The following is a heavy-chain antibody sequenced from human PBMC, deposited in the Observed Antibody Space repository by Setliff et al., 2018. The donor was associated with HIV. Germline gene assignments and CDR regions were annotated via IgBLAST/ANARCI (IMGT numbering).Heavy chain of an antibody. D-gene: IGHD3-3*01. CDR3: ARLYDRYDDSGYYHPVQALSY. V-gene: IGHV3-11*06. Sequence: SLRLSCAASGFSFSDSHMTWIRQAPGKGLEWVSYISTTSSNTNYADSVKGRFTISRDNPKNSLYLQMNSLTVEDTGVYYCARLYDRYDDSGYYHPVQALSYWGQGAQVTVSS. J-gene: IGHJ4*02. CDR1: GFSFSDSH. CDR2: ISTTSSNT.